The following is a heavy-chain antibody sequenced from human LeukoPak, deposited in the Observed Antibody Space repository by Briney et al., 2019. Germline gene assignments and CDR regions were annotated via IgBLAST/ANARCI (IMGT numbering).Heavy chain of an antibody. D-gene: IGHD5-24*01. Sequence: GGSLRLSCAASGFTVSSNYMSWVPQAPGKGLEWVSVIYSGGRTYYADSVKGRFTISRDNSKNTLYLQMNSLRAEDTAVYYWARAPRSRDGYQPLDYWGEGTLVTVSS. CDR3: ARAPRSRDGYQPLDY. V-gene: IGHV3-66*01. CDR1: GFTVSSNY. CDR2: IYSGGRT. J-gene: IGHJ4*02.